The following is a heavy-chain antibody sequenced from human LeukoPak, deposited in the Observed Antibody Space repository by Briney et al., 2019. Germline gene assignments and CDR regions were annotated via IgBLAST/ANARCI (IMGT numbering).Heavy chain of an antibody. CDR3: TTDQGYSVSYYDRLAEYFQH. V-gene: IGHV3-15*01. CDR2: IKSKTDGGTT. Sequence: PGGSLRLSCAASGFTFSNAWMSWVRQAPGKGLEWVCRIKSKTDGGTTDYAAPVKGRFTISRDDSKNTLYLQMNSLKTEDTAVYYCTTDQGYSVSYYDRLAEYFQHWGQGTLVTVSS. CDR1: GFTFSNAW. D-gene: IGHD1-26*01. J-gene: IGHJ1*01.